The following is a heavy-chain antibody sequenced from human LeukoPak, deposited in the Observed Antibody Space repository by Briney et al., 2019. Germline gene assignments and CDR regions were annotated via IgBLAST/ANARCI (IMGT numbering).Heavy chain of an antibody. J-gene: IGHJ3*02. CDR3: AREGPPNYGDYGRSDDAFDI. D-gene: IGHD4-17*01. CDR2: ISSSGIII. CDR1: GFTFSDYY. Sequence: GGSLRLSCAASGFTFSDYYMSWVRQAPGKGLECVSYISSSGIIIYYADSVKGRFTISRDNAKNSLYLQMNSLRAEDTAVYYCAREGPPNYGDYGRSDDAFDIWGQGTMVTVSS. V-gene: IGHV3-11*04.